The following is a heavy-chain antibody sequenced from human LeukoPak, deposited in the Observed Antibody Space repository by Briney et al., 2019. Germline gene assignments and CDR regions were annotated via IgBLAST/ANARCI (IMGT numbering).Heavy chain of an antibody. V-gene: IGHV1-18*01. Sequence: ASVKVSCKASGYTFTSYGISWVRQAPGQGLEWMGWISAYNGNTNYAQKLQGRVTITTDTSTSTAYMELRSLRSDDTAVYYCARDSPPYYDRPYYFDYWGQGTLVTVSS. CDR3: ARDSPPYYDRPYYFDY. D-gene: IGHD3-22*01. J-gene: IGHJ4*02. CDR1: GYTFTSYG. CDR2: ISAYNGNT.